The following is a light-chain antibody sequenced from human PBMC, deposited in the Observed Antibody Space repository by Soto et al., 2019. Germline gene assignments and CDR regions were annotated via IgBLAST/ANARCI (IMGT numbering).Light chain of an antibody. V-gene: IGKV3-11*01. J-gene: IGKJ5*01. CDR3: QQRRDWPLT. CDR2: DAS. CDR1: QNVDMF. Sequence: EIVLTQSPVTRFLSPGERATLSCRASQNVDMFLAWYQQKPGQPPRXLIYDASNRATGTPARFSGSGYGTDLALTIRRLEPEDCEVDDCQQRRDWPLTFGQGTRLEIK.